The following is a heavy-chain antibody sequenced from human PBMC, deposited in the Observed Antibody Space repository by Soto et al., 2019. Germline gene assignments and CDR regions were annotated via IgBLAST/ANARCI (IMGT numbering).Heavy chain of an antibody. V-gene: IGHV4-39*01. D-gene: IGHD6-19*01. J-gene: IGHJ4*02. CDR2: IYYSGST. Sequence: QLQLQESGPGLVKPSETLSLTCTVSGGSISSSSYYWGWIRQPPGKGLEWIGSIYYSGSTYYNPSLKSRVTISVDTSKNQFSLKLSSVTAADTAVYYCARHPSPGIAVAGQVFDYWGQGTLVTVSS. CDR3: ARHPSPGIAVAGQVFDY. CDR1: GGSISSSSYY.